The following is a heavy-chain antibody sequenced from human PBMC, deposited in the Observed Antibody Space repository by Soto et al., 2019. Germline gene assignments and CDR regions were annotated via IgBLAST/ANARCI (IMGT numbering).Heavy chain of an antibody. CDR1: GGSISSGDYY. J-gene: IGHJ6*02. D-gene: IGHD3-10*01. CDR2: IYYSGST. V-gene: IGHV4-30-4*01. CDR3: ARVCYYGSGTLRKDGMDV. Sequence: QVQLRESGPGLVKPSQTLSLTCTVSGGSISSGDYYWSWIRQPPGKGLEWIGYIYYSGSTYYNPSLKSRVTISVDTSKNQFSLKLSSVTAADTAVYYCARVCYYGSGTLRKDGMDVWGQGTTVTVSS.